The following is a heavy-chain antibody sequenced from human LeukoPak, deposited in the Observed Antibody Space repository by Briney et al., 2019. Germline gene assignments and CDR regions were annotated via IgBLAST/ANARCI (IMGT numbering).Heavy chain of an antibody. CDR1: GGSTSSYY. CDR3: ARHEKPLDAFDI. V-gene: IGHV4-59*08. J-gene: IGHJ3*02. CDR2: IYYSGNT. Sequence: SETLSLTCTVSGGSTSSYYWSWIRQPPGKGLEWIGYIYYSGNTNYNPSLKSRVTISVDTSKNQFSLKLSSVTAADTAVYYCARHEKPLDAFDIWGQGTMVTVSS.